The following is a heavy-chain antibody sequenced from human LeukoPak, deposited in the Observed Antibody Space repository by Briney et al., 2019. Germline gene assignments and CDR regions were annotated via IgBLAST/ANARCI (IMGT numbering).Heavy chain of an antibody. V-gene: IGHV3-23*01. Sequence: PGGSLRLSCAASGFTFSSSAMSWVRQAPGKGLEWVSTISAGGGSSYYADSVKGRFTISRDNSKSSLYLQMNSLRAEDTSVYYCAKAYDFLTGDTSVDYWGQGTLVTVSS. J-gene: IGHJ4*02. D-gene: IGHD3-9*01. CDR2: ISAGGGSS. CDR1: GFTFSSSA. CDR3: AKAYDFLTGDTSVDY.